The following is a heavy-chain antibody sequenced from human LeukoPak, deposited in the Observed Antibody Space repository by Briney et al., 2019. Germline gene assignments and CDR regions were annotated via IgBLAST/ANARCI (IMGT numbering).Heavy chain of an antibody. J-gene: IGHJ4*02. Sequence: SVKVSCKASGGTFSSYAISWVRQAPGQGLEWIGGIIPIFGTANYAQKFQGRVTITADESTSTAYMELSSLRSEDTAVYYCARDPSLYDSSGYSPFDYWGQGTLVTVSS. CDR2: IIPIFGTA. D-gene: IGHD3-22*01. CDR3: ARDPSLYDSSGYSPFDY. V-gene: IGHV1-69*01. CDR1: GGTFSSYA.